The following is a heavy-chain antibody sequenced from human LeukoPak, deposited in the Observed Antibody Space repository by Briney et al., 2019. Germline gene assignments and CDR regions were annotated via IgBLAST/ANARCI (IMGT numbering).Heavy chain of an antibody. CDR2: IIPIFGTA. D-gene: IGHD1-26*01. V-gene: IGHV1-69*05. CDR3: ARSGVLVGATRLDY. CDR1: GYTFTSYD. Sequence: SVKVSCKASGYTFTSYDINWVRQAPGQGLEWMGRIIPIFGTANYAQKFQGRVTITTDESTSTAYMELSSLRSEDTAVYYCARSGVLVGATRLDYWGQGTLVTVSS. J-gene: IGHJ4*02.